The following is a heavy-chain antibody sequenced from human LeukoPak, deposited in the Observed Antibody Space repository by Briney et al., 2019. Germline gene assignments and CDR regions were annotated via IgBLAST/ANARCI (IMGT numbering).Heavy chain of an antibody. D-gene: IGHD4-11*01. CDR2: IYYSGST. V-gene: IGHV4-59*13. Sequence: SETLSLTCTVSGGSINNYYWSWIQQPPGKGLEWIGYIYYSGSTNYNPSLRSRVTISVDTSKNQFSLKLSSVTAADTAVYYCARELVTTVYFDYWGQGTLVTVSS. CDR1: GGSINNYY. J-gene: IGHJ4*02. CDR3: ARELVTTVYFDY.